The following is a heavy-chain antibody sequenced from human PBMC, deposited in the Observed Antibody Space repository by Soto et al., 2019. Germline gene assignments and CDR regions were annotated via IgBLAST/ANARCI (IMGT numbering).Heavy chain of an antibody. CDR2: TLHSGDT. J-gene: IGHJ3*01. D-gene: IGHD6-19*01. Sequence: QVQLQESGPGLVKPSGTLSLTCAVSGDSISSSKWWTWVRQPPGKGLEWIGDTLHSGDTNYNPSLKSRIIISVYKSKNQFSLELTSVTAADTAVYYGAYSPGWFGYDVWGQGTLVIVSP. V-gene: IGHV4-4*02. CDR3: AYSPGWFGYDV. CDR1: GDSISSSKW.